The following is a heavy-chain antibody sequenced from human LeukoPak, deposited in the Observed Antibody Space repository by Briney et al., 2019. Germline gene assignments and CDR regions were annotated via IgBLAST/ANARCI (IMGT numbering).Heavy chain of an antibody. CDR2: ISYDGANK. Sequence: GRSLRLSCAASGFTLSRYAMHWVRQAPGKGLEWVAVISYDGANKYHADSVKGRFTISRDNSRNTLYLQMNSLRLGDTAVYYCARVPQYDNSGTFDYWGQGTLVTVSS. CDR3: ARVPQYDNSGTFDY. CDR1: GFTLSRYA. J-gene: IGHJ4*02. D-gene: IGHD1-26*01. V-gene: IGHV3-30-3*01.